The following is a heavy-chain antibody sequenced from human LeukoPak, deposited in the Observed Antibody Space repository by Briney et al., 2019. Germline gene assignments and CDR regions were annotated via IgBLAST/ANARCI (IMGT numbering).Heavy chain of an antibody. CDR3: AKMGSSWLGAAFDI. CDR2: ISWNSGSI. V-gene: IGHV3-9*01. Sequence: GGSLRLSCAASGFTFDDYAMHWVRQAPGKGLEWVSGISWNSGSIGYADSVKGRFTISRDNAKNSLYLQMNSLRAEDTALYYCAKMGSSWLGAAFDIWGQGTMVTVSS. J-gene: IGHJ3*02. CDR1: GFTFDDYA. D-gene: IGHD6-13*01.